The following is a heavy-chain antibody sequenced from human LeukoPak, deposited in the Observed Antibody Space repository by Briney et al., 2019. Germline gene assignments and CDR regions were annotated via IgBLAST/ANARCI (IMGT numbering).Heavy chain of an antibody. V-gene: IGHV4-39*02. CDR2: IYYSGST. CDR1: GGSISSSSYY. J-gene: IGHJ6*02. D-gene: IGHD6-6*01. CDR3: ARDRVLAASPYGMDV. Sequence: SETLSLTCTVSGGSISSSSYYWGWIRQPPGKGLEWIGSIYYSGSTYYNPSLKSRVTISVDTSKNQFSLKLSSVTAADTAVYYCARDRVLAASPYGMDVWGQGTTVTVSS.